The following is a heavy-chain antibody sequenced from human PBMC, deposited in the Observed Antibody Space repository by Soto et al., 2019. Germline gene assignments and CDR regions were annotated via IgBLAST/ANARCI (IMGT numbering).Heavy chain of an antibody. D-gene: IGHD3-3*01. CDR2: IYYSGST. Sequence: SETLSLTCTVSGGSISSYYWSWIRQPPGKGLEWIGYIYYSGSTNYNPSLKGRVTISVDTSKNQFSLKLSSVTAADTAVYYCASTYDFWSGYYNTLGYYYYMDVWGKGTTVTVSS. CDR3: ASTYDFWSGYYNTLGYYYYMDV. CDR1: GGSISSYY. J-gene: IGHJ6*03. V-gene: IGHV4-59*08.